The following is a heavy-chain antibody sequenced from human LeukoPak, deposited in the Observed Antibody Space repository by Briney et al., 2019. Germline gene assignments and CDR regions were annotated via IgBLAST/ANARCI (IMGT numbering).Heavy chain of an antibody. V-gene: IGHV4-39*01. CDR2: IDYSGNT. CDR1: GGSISSYY. J-gene: IGHJ4*02. CDR3: ASTYYYDSSGYYFSQP. D-gene: IGHD3-22*01. Sequence: SETLSLTCTVSGGSISSYYWSWIRQPPGKGLEWIGTIDYSGNTHYNPSLKSRVTISVDTSKNQFSLKLSSVTAADTAVYYCASTYYYDSSGYYFSQPWGQGTLVTVSS.